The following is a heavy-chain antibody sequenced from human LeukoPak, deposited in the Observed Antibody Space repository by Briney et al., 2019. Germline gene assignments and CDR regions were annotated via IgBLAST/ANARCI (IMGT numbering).Heavy chain of an antibody. J-gene: IGHJ4*02. CDR1: GYTFTSYD. V-gene: IGHV1-8*01. D-gene: IGHD1-26*01. CDR2: MNPNSGNT. Sequence: ASVKVSCKASGYTFTSYDVNWVRQATGQGLEWMGWMNPNSGNTGYAQKFQGRVIMTRNTTISTAYMELSSLRSEDTAVYYCARGFLYSGSYYVYWGQGALVTVSS. CDR3: ARGFLYSGSYYVY.